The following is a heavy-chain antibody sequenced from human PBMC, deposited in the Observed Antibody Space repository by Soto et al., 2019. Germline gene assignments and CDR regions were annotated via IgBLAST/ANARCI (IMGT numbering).Heavy chain of an antibody. CDR2: VYYTGTT. J-gene: IGHJ5*02. CDR1: GGSIDSYY. CDR3: ARLGGYYQSLDT. Sequence: SETLSLTCTVSGGSIDSYYWTWIRQPPGKGLEWIGYVYYTGTTTYSPSLKSRVTISVDTSMNQISLKLSSVTAAYTAFYYCARLGGYYQSLDTWGQGTLVTVSS. V-gene: IGHV4-59*08. D-gene: IGHD3-22*01.